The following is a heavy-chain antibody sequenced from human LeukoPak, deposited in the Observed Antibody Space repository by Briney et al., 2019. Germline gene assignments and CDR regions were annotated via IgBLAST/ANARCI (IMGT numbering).Heavy chain of an antibody. J-gene: IGHJ3*02. Sequence: GGSLRLSCAASGFTFSSYSMNWVRQAPGKGLEWVSSISSSSSYIYYADSVKGRFTISRDNSKNTLYLQMNSLRAEDTAVYYCAKEMRGVTGAFDIWGQGTMVTVSS. CDR2: ISSSSSYI. CDR3: AKEMRGVTGAFDI. D-gene: IGHD3-10*01. V-gene: IGHV3-21*01. CDR1: GFTFSSYS.